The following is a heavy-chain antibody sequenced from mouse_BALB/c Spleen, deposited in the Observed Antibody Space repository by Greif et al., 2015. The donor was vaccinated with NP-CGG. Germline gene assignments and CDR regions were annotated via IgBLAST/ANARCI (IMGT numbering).Heavy chain of an antibody. V-gene: IGHV1-14*01. Sequence: VQLQQPGPELVKPGASVKMSCKASGYTFTSYVMHWVKQKPGQGLEWIGYINPYNDGTKYNEKFKGKATLTSDKSSSTAYMKLISLTSEASAVFYCARGAYRYDDEAYYAMDFWGQGTSVTVSS. CDR1: GYTFTSYV. D-gene: IGHD2-14*01. CDR3: ARGAYRYDDEAYYAMDF. J-gene: IGHJ4*01. CDR2: INPYNDGT.